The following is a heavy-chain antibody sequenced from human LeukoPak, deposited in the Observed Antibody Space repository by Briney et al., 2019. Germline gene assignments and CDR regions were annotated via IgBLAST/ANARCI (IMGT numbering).Heavy chain of an antibody. D-gene: IGHD2-21*02. V-gene: IGHV3-30-3*02. CDR1: GFTFSSYA. Sequence: PGGSLRLSCSASGFTFSSYAMHWVRQAPGKGLEWVAVISYDGSNKYYADSVKGRFTISRDNSKNTLYLQLNSLRVDDAAIYYCAKHRRSTLVTAYFDSWGQGTLVTVSS. CDR3: AKHRRSTLVTAYFDS. J-gene: IGHJ4*02. CDR2: ISYDGSNK.